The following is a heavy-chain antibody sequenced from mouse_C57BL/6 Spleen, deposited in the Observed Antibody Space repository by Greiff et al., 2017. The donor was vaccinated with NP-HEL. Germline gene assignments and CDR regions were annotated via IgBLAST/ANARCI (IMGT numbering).Heavy chain of an antibody. CDR3: ARAAQATTSYAMDY. D-gene: IGHD3-2*02. Sequence: VKLMESGPGLVAPSQSLSITCTVSGFSLTSYAISWVRQPPGKGLEWLGVIWTGGGTNYNSALKSRLSISKDNSKSQVFLKMNSLQTDDTARYYCARAAQATTSYAMDYWGQGTSVTVSS. CDR2: IWTGGGT. V-gene: IGHV2-9-1*01. CDR1: GFSLTSYA. J-gene: IGHJ4*01.